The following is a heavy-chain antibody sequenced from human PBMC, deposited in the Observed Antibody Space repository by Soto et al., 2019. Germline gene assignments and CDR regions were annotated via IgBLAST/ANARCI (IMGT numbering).Heavy chain of an antibody. CDR3: ARVPRAYMVRGHFDY. V-gene: IGHV4-34*01. CDR2: INHSGST. Sequence: QVQLQQWGAGLLKPSETLSLTCAVYGGSFSGYYWSWIRQPPGKGLEWIGEINHSGSTNYNPSLKSRVTIXXDXSXXQFSLKLSSVTAADTAVYYCARVPRAYMVRGHFDYWGQGTLVTVSS. J-gene: IGHJ4*02. CDR1: GGSFSGYY. D-gene: IGHD3-10*01.